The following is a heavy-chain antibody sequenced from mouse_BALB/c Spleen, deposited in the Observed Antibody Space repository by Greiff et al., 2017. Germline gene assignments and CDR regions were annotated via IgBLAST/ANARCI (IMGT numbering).Heavy chain of an antibody. Sequence: EVQLQQSGPELVKPGASVKISCKASGYTFTDYNMHWVKQSHGKSLEWIGYIYPYNGGTGYNQKFKSKATLTVDNSSSTAYMELRSLTSEDSAVYYCAIWLRRENYAMDYWGQGTSVTVSS. CDR3: AIWLRRENYAMDY. CDR1: GYTFTDYN. V-gene: IGHV1S29*02. CDR2: IYPYNGGT. D-gene: IGHD2-2*01. J-gene: IGHJ4*01.